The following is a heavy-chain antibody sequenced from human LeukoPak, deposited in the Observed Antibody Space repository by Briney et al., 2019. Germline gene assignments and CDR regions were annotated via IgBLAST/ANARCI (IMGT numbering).Heavy chain of an antibody. D-gene: IGHD1-26*01. CDR3: ARGDSGSI. V-gene: IGHV4-59*01. Sequence: SETLSLTCTVSGGSISSYKWSWIRQPPGKGLEWIGYVNNIGSTNYSPSLKSRVTISVDTSKNQFSLKLSSVTAADTAVYYCARGDSGSIWGQGTLVTVSS. J-gene: IGHJ4*02. CDR1: GGSISSYK. CDR2: VNNIGST.